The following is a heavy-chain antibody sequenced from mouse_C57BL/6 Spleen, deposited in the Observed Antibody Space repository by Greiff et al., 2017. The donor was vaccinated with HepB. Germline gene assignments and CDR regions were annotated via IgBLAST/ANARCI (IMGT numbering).Heavy chain of an antibody. CDR3: ARVNYGSSYYFDY. CDR1: GYSFTGYF. Sequence: VQQQQSGPELVKPGDSVKISCKASGYSFTGYFMNWVMQSHGKSLEWIGRINPYNGDTFYNQKFKGKATLTVDKSSSTAHMELRSLTSEDSAVYYCARVNYGSSYYFDYWGQGTTLTVSS. D-gene: IGHD1-1*01. J-gene: IGHJ2*01. CDR2: INPYNGDT. V-gene: IGHV1-20*01.